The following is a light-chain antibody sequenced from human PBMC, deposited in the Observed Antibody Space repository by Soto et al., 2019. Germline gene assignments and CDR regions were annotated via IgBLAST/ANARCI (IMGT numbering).Light chain of an antibody. CDR2: DAS. CDR3: QQRSNWLST. Sequence: EIVLTQSPATLSLSPGERATLSCRASQSVSSFLAWYQQKPGQAPRLLIYDASNRATGIPARFSGSGSGTDFTLTISSLEAEDFAVYYCQQRSNWLSTFGHGTRLEI. V-gene: IGKV3-11*01. CDR1: QSVSSF. J-gene: IGKJ5*01.